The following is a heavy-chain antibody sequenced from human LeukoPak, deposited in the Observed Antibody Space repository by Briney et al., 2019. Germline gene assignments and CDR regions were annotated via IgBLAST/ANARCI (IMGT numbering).Heavy chain of an antibody. J-gene: IGHJ5*02. CDR1: GGSISSGGYY. Sequence: SQTLSLTCTVSGGSISSGGYYWSWIRQHPGKGLEWIGYIYYSGSTYYNPSLKSRVTISIDTSKNQFSLKLSSVTAADTAVYYCARDSGDWFDPWSQGTLVTVSS. V-gene: IGHV4-31*03. CDR2: IYYSGST. CDR3: ARDSGDWFDP.